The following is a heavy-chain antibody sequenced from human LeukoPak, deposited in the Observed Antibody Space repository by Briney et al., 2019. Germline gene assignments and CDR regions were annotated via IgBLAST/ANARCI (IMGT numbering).Heavy chain of an antibody. V-gene: IGHV3-11*03. CDR1: GYTFSDYY. CDR3: ARSPLFCGGDCYSRWFDP. D-gene: IGHD2-21*02. J-gene: IGHJ5*02. CDR2: ISSSSSYT. Sequence: GGSLRLSCAVSGYTFSDYYMSWIRQPPGKGLEWVSYISSSSSYTNYADSEKGRFTISRDNAKHSLYLQMNSLRAEDTAVYYCARSPLFCGGDCYSRWFDPWGQGTLVTVSS.